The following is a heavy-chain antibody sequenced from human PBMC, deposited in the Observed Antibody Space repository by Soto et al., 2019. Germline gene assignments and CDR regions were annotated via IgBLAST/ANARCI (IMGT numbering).Heavy chain of an antibody. CDR3: ARGGGYSAARPRGPIDY. D-gene: IGHD6-6*01. J-gene: IGHJ4*02. CDR1: GGSFIGYY. CDR2: INHSGST. Sequence: PSETLSLTCAVYGGSFIGYYWSWIRQPPGKGLEWIGEINHSGSTNYNPSLKSRVTISVDTSKNQFSLKLSSVTAADTAVYYCARGGGYSAARPRGPIDYWGQGTLVTVSS. V-gene: IGHV4-34*01.